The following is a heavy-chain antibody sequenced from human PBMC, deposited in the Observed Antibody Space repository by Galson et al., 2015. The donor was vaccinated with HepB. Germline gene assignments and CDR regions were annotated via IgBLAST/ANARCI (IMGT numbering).Heavy chain of an antibody. CDR2: IYPGDSDT. J-gene: IGHJ4*02. CDR3: ARGRSGSYSGLQQSDY. D-gene: IGHD1-26*01. V-gene: IGHV5-51*01. Sequence: QSGAEVKKPGESLKISCKGSGYSFTSYWIGWVRQMPGKGLEWMGIIYPGDSDTRYSPSFQGQVTISADKSISTAYLQWSSLKASDTAMYYCARGRSGSYSGLQQSDYWGQGTLVTVSS. CDR1: GYSFTSYW.